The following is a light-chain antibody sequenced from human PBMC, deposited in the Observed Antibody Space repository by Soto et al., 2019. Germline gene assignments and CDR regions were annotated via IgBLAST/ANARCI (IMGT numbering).Light chain of an antibody. CDR1: QSVSSY. CDR3: QQYNNRHT. CDR2: GAS. J-gene: IGKJ2*01. Sequence: EIVMTQSPATLSVSPGERATLSCRASQSVSSYLAWYQQKPGQAPRLLIYGASTRAAVIPARFSVSWSGTELPLTISRLQSEYFAVYYCQQYNNRHTFGQGTKLEIK. V-gene: IGKV3-15*01.